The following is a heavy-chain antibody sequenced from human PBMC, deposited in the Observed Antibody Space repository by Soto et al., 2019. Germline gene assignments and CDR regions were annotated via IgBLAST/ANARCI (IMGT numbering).Heavy chain of an antibody. D-gene: IGHD6-19*01. J-gene: IGHJ4*02. CDR1: GFTVSSKY. CDR3: VQTTGWPGFDF. Sequence: EVQLVESGGGLIQPGGSLRLSCAASGFTVSSKYMTWVRQAPGKGLEWVSVIYGGGTTYYADSVKGRFTISRDNSKNTSYLQMNSLRAEDTAVYYCVQTTGWPGFDFWGQGTRVTVSS. V-gene: IGHV3-53*01. CDR2: IYGGGTT.